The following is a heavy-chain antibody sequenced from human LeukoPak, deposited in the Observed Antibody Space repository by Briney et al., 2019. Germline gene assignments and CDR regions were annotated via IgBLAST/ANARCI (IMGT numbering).Heavy chain of an antibody. Sequence: GGSLRLSCAASGFTFSSSAMHWVRQAPGKGLEWVAVISYDGSNKYYADSVKGRFTNSREHSKNTPYLQMNSLRAEDTAVYYCARDLYSYGSHFDYWGQGTLVTVSS. D-gene: IGHD5-18*01. CDR3: ARDLYSYGSHFDY. J-gene: IGHJ4*02. V-gene: IGHV3-30*04. CDR1: GFTFSSSA. CDR2: ISYDGSNK.